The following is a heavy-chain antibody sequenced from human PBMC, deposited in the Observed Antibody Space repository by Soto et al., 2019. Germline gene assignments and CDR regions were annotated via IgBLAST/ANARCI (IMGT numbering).Heavy chain of an antibody. D-gene: IGHD7-27*01. J-gene: IGHJ4*02. V-gene: IGHV5-51*01. CDR2: IYPGDSET. CDR3: ATHVDNWGVPYYFAS. Sequence: PGESLKISWQASGYGFSSSWIAWVRQSPGKGLQWMGIIYPGDSETRYSPSFRGQVTFSADTSTNTAFLQWSRLKTSDSGTYYCATHVDNWGVPYYFASTGQGAQVTVFS. CDR1: GYGFSSSW.